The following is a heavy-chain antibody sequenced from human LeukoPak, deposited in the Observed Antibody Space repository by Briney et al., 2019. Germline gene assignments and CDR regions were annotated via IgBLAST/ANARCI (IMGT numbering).Heavy chain of an antibody. D-gene: IGHD3-10*01. Sequence: PGGSLRLSCAASGFTFSSYSMNWVRQAPGKGLEWVSYISTSSSTISYADSVKGRFTISRDNAKNSLYLQMNSLRAEDTAVYYCARWRGALDAFDIWGQGTMVTVSS. V-gene: IGHV3-48*01. CDR1: GFTFSSYS. CDR3: ARWRGALDAFDI. CDR2: ISTSSSTI. J-gene: IGHJ3*02.